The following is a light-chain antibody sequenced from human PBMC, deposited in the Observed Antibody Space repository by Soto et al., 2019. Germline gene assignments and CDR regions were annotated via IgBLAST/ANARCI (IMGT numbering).Light chain of an antibody. Sequence: SYELTQPPSVSVAPGQTARITCGGSNIGSKSVHWHQQKPGQAPVVVVYDDRDRPSGIPERFSGSNSGNTATLTISRVEAGDEADYYCQLWDSNSDHVVFGGGTKVTVL. CDR2: DDR. V-gene: IGLV3-21*02. J-gene: IGLJ2*01. CDR3: QLWDSNSDHVV. CDR1: NIGSKS.